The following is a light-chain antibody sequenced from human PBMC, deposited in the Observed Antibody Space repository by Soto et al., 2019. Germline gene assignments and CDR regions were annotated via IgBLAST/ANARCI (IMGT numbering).Light chain of an antibody. CDR2: GPS. V-gene: IGKV3-20*01. CDR3: HQYGSTPFT. J-gene: IGKJ3*01. Sequence: EIVLTQSPGTLSLSPGDRATLSCRASQSVSTNYLAWYQQSLGQAPRLLIYGPSSRATGIPARFSGNGSGTDFTLTISRLEPEDFAVYYCHQYGSTPFTFGPGTKVDIK. CDR1: QSVSTNY.